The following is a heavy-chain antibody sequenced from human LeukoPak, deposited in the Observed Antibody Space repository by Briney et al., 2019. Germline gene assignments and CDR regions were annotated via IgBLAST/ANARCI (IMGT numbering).Heavy chain of an antibody. V-gene: IGHV3-48*02. CDR3: XXXXDXSSGWYEIDY. D-gene: IGHD6-19*01. CDR2: ISSSSSTI. CDR1: GFTFSSYS. Sequence: PGGSLRLSCAASGFTFSSYSMNWVRQAPGKGLEWVSYISSSSSTIYYADSVKGRFTISRDNAKNSLYLQMNSLRDEDTAVYYCXXXXDXSSGWYEIDYWGQGTLVTVSS. J-gene: IGHJ4*02.